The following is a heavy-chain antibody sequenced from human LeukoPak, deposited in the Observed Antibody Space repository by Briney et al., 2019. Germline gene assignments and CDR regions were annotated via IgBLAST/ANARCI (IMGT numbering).Heavy chain of an antibody. CDR3: ASNPGIAEWEFDY. CDR1: GFTFSSYW. CDR2: ISTSSSYI. Sequence: GGSLRLSCAASGFTFSSYWMSWVRQAPGKVLEWVSSISTSSSYIYYADSVKGRFTISRDNAKNSLYLQMNSLRAEDTAVYYCASNPGIAEWEFDYWGQGTLVTVSS. J-gene: IGHJ4*02. D-gene: IGHD6-13*01. V-gene: IGHV3-21*01.